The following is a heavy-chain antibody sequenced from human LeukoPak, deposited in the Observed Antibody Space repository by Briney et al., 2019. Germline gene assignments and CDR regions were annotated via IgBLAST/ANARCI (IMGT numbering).Heavy chain of an antibody. J-gene: IGHJ6*02. Sequence: PSDTLSLTCSVSVDSVSTSHWSWIRQPPGKGLEGVRYIHHSGNTNYNPSLKSRVTMSVDTSKNQFSLKLSSVTAADTAVYYCARDHLELRDYYYGMDVWGQGTTVTVSS. CDR3: ARDHLELRDYYYGMDV. CDR1: VDSVSTSH. D-gene: IGHD1-7*01. V-gene: IGHV4-59*02. CDR2: IHHSGNT.